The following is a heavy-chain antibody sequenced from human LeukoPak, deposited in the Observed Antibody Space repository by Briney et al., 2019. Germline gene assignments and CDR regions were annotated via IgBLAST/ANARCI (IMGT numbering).Heavy chain of an antibody. CDR3: ARLVRRLQRLNIGRDSDYATGYYLDS. Sequence: GGSLRLSCAASGFTFSSYSMNWVRQAPGKGLEWVSSISSYSSYIYFADSLKGRFTISRDNAKNSLYLQMNSLRAEDTAVYYCARLVRRLQRLNIGRDSDYATGYYLDSWGQGTLVTVSS. CDR2: ISSYSSYI. CDR1: GFTFSSYS. D-gene: IGHD5-12*01. J-gene: IGHJ4*02. V-gene: IGHV3-21*04.